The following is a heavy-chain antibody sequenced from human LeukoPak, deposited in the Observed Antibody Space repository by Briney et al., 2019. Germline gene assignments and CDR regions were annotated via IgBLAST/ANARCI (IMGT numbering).Heavy chain of an antibody. Sequence: PGGSLRLSCAASGFTCSTYEMNWVRQAPGKGLEWVSYITTSGNSIYYADSVKGRFTISRDNTKNSLYLQMNSLRAEDTAVYYCARGGSVSYYFDYWGQGTLVTVSS. D-gene: IGHD1-26*01. J-gene: IGHJ4*02. CDR1: GFTCSTYE. CDR2: ITTSGNSI. V-gene: IGHV3-48*03. CDR3: ARGGSVSYYFDY.